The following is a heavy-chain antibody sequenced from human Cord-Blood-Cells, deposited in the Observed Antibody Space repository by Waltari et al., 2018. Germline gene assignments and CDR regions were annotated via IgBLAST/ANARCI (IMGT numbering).Heavy chain of an antibody. V-gene: IGHV1-2*06. D-gene: IGHD3-9*01. CDR2: INPNSGGT. CDR1: GYTSTGYY. Sequence: QVQLVQSGAEVKKPGASVKVSCKASGYTSTGYYMHWVRQAPGQGLEWMGRINPNSGGTNYAQKFQGRVTMTRDTSISTAYMELSRLRSDDTAVYYCARNYDILTGYYNWFDPWGQGTLVTVSS. CDR3: ARNYDILTGYYNWFDP. J-gene: IGHJ5*02.